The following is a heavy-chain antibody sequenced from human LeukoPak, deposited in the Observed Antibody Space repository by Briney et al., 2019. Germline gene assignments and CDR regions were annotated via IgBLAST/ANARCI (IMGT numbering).Heavy chain of an antibody. CDR2: TYYRSKWYN. J-gene: IGHJ3*02. CDR3: ASSLMYYDSSGASFTGAFDI. D-gene: IGHD3-22*01. V-gene: IGHV6-1*01. CDR1: GDSVSSNSAA. Sequence: SQTLSLTCAISGDSVSSNSAAWNWIRQSPSRGLEWLGRTYYRSKWYNDYALSVKSRITINPDTSKNQFSLKLSPVTAADTAVYYCASSLMYYDSSGASFTGAFDIWGQGTMVTVSS.